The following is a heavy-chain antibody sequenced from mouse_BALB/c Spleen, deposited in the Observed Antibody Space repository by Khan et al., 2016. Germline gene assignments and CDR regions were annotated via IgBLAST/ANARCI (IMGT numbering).Heavy chain of an antibody. V-gene: IGHV5-9-3*01. D-gene: IGHD1-1*01. Sequence: EVQLQESGGGLVKPGGSLKLSCAASGFTFSSYAMSWVRQTPEKRLEWVATISSGGSYTYYPDSVKGRFTISRDNAKNTLYLQMSSLRSEDTAMYYCARRAYEFAYWGQGTLVTVSA. CDR1: GFTFSSYA. CDR3: ARRAYEFAY. CDR2: ISSGGSYT. J-gene: IGHJ3*01.